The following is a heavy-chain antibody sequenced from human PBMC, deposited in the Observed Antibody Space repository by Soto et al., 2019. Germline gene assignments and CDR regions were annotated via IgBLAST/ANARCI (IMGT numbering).Heavy chain of an antibody. D-gene: IGHD3-22*01. Sequence: GGSLRLSCAASGFTLSSYAMSWVRQAPGKGLEWVSAISGSGVSTYYADSVKGRFTISRDNSKNTLYLQMSSLRAEDTAVYYCAKSPGMYYYDSSGYYHYDYWGQGTLVTVSS. CDR2: ISGSGVST. J-gene: IGHJ4*02. CDR3: AKSPGMYYYDSSGYYHYDY. CDR1: GFTLSSYA. V-gene: IGHV3-23*01.